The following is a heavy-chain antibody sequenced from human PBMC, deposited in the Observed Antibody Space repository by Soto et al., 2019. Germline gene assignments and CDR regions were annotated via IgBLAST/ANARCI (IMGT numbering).Heavy chain of an antibody. CDR1: GGSISSYY. J-gene: IGHJ3*02. Sequence: QVQLQESGPGLVKPSETLSLTCTVSGGSISSYYWSWIRQPPGKGLEWIGYIYYSGSTNYNPSLKSRVTISVDTSKNQFSLKLSSVTAADTAVYYCARGGILTGYYDAFDIWGQGTIVTVSS. V-gene: IGHV4-59*01. CDR3: ARGGILTGYYDAFDI. D-gene: IGHD3-9*01. CDR2: IYYSGST.